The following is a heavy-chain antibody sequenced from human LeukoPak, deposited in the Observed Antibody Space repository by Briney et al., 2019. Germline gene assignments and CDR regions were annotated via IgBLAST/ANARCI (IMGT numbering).Heavy chain of an antibody. CDR1: GYSISNGYY. CDR2: IYHSGST. V-gene: IGHV4-38-2*02. CDR3: ATTFSSSSWFQFDP. D-gene: IGHD2-2*01. Sequence: SETLSLTCSVSGYSISNGYYWGWIRQPPGKGLEWIGNIYHSGSTHYNPSLKSRVTISVDTSKNQFSLKLKSVTAADTAVYFCATTFSSSSWFQFDPWGQGTLVTVSS. J-gene: IGHJ5*02.